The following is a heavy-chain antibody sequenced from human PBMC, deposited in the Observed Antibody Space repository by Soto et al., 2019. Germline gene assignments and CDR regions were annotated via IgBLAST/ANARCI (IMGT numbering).Heavy chain of an antibody. J-gene: IGHJ6*02. V-gene: IGHV4-59*01. D-gene: IGHD2-21*02. CDR2: MYNTGST. CDR3: ARDVWGYGGTDCYPLDV. Sequence: SETLSLTCTVSGGSISGYYWSWIRQPPGKGLEWIGYMYNTGSTVYNPSFKSRVTISVDTSKNQFSLKLNSVTAADTAVYYRARDVWGYGGTDCYPLDVWGQGTTVTVSS. CDR1: GGSISGYY.